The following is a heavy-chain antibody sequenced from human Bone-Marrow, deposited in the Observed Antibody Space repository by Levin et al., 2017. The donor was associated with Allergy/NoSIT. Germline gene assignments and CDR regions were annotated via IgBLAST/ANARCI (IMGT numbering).Heavy chain of an antibody. Sequence: SETLSLTCTVSGGSIGGGGYYWSWIRQHPGKGLEWVGYIYHSGNTYYNLSLKRRLSISVDPSRNRFSLKLSSVTAADTAVYYCARDTGYDLDSWGQGTLVTVSS. V-gene: IGHV4-31*03. CDR2: IYHSGNT. CDR1: GGSIGGGGYY. CDR3: ARDTGYDLDS. J-gene: IGHJ4*02. D-gene: IGHD5-12*01.